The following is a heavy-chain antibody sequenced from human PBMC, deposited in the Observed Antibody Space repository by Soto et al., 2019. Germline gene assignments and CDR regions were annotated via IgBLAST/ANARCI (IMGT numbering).Heavy chain of an antibody. CDR1: GFTVSSNY. V-gene: IGHV3-53*01. J-gene: IGHJ6*02. D-gene: IGHD5-12*01. Sequence: PGGSLILSCAASGFTVSSNYMSWVRQAPGKGLEWVSVIYSGGSTYYADSVKGRFTISRDNSKNTLYLQMNSLRAEDTTVYYCARGLRYYYYGMDVWGQGTTVTV. CDR3: ARGLRYYYYGMDV. CDR2: IYSGGST.